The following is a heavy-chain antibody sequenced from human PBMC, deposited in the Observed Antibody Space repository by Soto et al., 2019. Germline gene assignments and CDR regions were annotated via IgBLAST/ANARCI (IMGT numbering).Heavy chain of an antibody. Sequence: VGSLRLSCAVSGFNVVSYWMSWVRQAPGKGLEWVASIKEDGSEIYYLHSVRGRFSISRDSAGNALHLTMNYLSAEDTGVYFCARDIGFDYVNWGQGTLVTVSS. D-gene: IGHD3-16*01. CDR1: GFNVVSYW. V-gene: IGHV3-7*01. J-gene: IGHJ4*02. CDR2: IKEDGSEI. CDR3: ARDIGFDYVN.